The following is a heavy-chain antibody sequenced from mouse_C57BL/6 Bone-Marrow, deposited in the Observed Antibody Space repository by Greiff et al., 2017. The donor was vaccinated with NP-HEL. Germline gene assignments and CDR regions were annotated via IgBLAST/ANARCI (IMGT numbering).Heavy chain of an antibody. CDR2: INPNNGGT. Sequence: VQLQQSGPELVKPGASVKMSCKASGYTFTDYNMHWVKQSHGKSLEWIGYINPNNGGTSYNKKFKGKATLTVNKSSSTAYMALRSLTSEDSAVYYCARRNYGSTAWFAYWGQGTLVTVSA. J-gene: IGHJ3*01. V-gene: IGHV1-22*01. CDR1: GYTFTDYN. CDR3: ARRNYGSTAWFAY. D-gene: IGHD1-1*01.